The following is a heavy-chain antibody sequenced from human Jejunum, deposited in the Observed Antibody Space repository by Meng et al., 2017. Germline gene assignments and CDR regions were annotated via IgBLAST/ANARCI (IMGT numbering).Heavy chain of an antibody. CDR3: AHGGLSSGWYYPEH. V-gene: IGHV2-5*02. CDR1: GFSISTSGVG. Sequence: QITLKESGPTMLKPTKTLTRTCTFSGFSISTSGVGVGWIRQPPGKALEWLALIYLDDDKRSSPSLKRRLTITTDTSKNQVVLTMTNMDPVDTATYYCAHGGLSSGWYYPEHWGQGILVTVSS. J-gene: IGHJ4*02. CDR2: IYLDDDK. D-gene: IGHD6-19*01.